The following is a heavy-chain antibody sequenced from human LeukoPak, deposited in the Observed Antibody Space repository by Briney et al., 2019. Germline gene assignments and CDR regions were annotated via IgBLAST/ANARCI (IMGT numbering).Heavy chain of an antibody. D-gene: IGHD6-19*01. V-gene: IGHV3-53*05. CDR3: ARESVTSGWYLY. Sequence: GGSLRLSCAASGFTVSGNYMSWVRQAPGKGLQWVSTIYKEGNTFYADSVRGRFTLSRDNSKNTLYLQTSSLRAEDTAIYYCARESVTSGWYLYWGQGTLVTVSS. CDR1: GFTVSGNY. CDR2: IYKEGNT. J-gene: IGHJ4*02.